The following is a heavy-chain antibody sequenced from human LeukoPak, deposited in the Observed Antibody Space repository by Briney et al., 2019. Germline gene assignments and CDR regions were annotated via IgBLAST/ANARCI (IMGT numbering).Heavy chain of an antibody. D-gene: IGHD3-10*01. V-gene: IGHV4-34*01. CDR3: ARRYRFYYYGSGSYYNS. CDR1: GGSFSGYY. J-gene: IGHJ4*02. CDR2: INHSGST. Sequence: SETLSLTCAVYGGSFSGYYWSWIRQPPGKGLEWIGEINHSGSTNYNPSLKSRVTISVDTSKNQFSLKLSSVTAADTAVYYCARRYRFYYYGSGSYYNSWGQGTLVTVTS.